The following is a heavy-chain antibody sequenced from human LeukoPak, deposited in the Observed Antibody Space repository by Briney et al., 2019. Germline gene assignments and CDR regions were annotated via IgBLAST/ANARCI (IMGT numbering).Heavy chain of an antibody. CDR3: ARDRRKLRYFDWQEMYYYYGMDV. D-gene: IGHD3-9*01. CDR1: GYSISSGYY. CDR2: IYHSGST. Sequence: SETLSLTCTVSGYSISSGYYWGWIRQPPGKGLEWIGSIYHSGSTYYNPSLKSRVTISVDTSKNQFSLKLSSVTAADTAVYYCARDRRKLRYFDWQEMYYYYGMDVWGQGTTVTVSS. V-gene: IGHV4-38-2*02. J-gene: IGHJ6*02.